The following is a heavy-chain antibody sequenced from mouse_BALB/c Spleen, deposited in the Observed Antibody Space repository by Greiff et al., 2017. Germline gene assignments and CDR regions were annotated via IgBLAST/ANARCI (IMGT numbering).Heavy chain of an antibody. CDR2: ISYSGST. CDR1: GDSITSGY. D-gene: IGHD2-1*01. V-gene: IGHV3-8*02. CDR3: ARGVYGRAWFAY. Sequence: EVKLEESGPSLVKPSQTLSLTCSVTGDSITSGYWNWIRKFHGNKLEYMGYISYSGSTYYNPSLKSQISITRDTSKNQYYLQLNSVTTEDTATYYCARGVYGRAWFAYWGQGTLVTVSA. J-gene: IGHJ3*01.